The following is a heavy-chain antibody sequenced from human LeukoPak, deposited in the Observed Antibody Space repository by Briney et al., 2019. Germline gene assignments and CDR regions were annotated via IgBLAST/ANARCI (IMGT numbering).Heavy chain of an antibody. D-gene: IGHD2-15*01. CDR2: INSNGDST. CDR3: ASDSYSPEYFQH. J-gene: IGHJ1*01. V-gene: IGHV3-64*01. CDR1: GFTFRNHA. Sequence: GGSLRLSCAASGFTFRNHAMHWVRQAPGKGLEYVSAINSNGDSTYYGNSVKGRFTISRDNSKSTLYLQMGSLRPADTAVYYCASDSYSPEYFQHWGQGTLVTVSS.